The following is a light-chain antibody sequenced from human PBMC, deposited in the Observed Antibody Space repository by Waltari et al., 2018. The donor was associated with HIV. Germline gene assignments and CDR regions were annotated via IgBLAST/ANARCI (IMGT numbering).Light chain of an antibody. CDR1: CSNIGTHT. CDR2: SNN. V-gene: IGLV1-44*01. J-gene: IGLJ3*02. CDR3: AAWDENLNGL. Sequence: QSVLTQPPSASGTPGQRVTISCSGSCSNIGTHTVHWYQHLPGSAPTLLLYSNNQRSSGVPDRFSAWKSGTSASLAISGLRSEDEAEYYCAAWDENLNGLFGGGTKLTVL.